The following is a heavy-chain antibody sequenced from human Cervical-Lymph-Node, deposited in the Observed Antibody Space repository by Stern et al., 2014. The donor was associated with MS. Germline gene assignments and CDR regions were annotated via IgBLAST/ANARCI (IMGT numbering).Heavy chain of an antibody. D-gene: IGHD3-10*01. V-gene: IGHV3-9*01. CDR3: AKATYYYGSGSYPWFDP. Sequence: QLVESGGGLVQPGRSLRLSCAASGFTFDDYAMHWVRQAPGKGLEWVSGISWNSGSIGYADSVKGRFTISRDNAKNSLYLQMNSLRAEDTALYYCAKATYYYGSGSYPWFDPWGQGTLVTVSS. J-gene: IGHJ5*02. CDR1: GFTFDDYA. CDR2: ISWNSGSI.